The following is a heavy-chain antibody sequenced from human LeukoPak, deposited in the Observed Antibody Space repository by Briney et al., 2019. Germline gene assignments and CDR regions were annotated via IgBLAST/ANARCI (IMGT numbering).Heavy chain of an antibody. CDR1: GFTFSSYG. CDR3: ASLEY. CDR2: IWYDGSNK. V-gene: IGHV3-33*01. Sequence: PGRSLRLSCAASGFTFSSYGMHWVRQAPGKGLEWVAAIWYDGSNKYYADSVKGRFTISRDNSKNTLYLQMNSLRAEDTAVYYCASLEYWGQGTLVTVSS. J-gene: IGHJ4*02.